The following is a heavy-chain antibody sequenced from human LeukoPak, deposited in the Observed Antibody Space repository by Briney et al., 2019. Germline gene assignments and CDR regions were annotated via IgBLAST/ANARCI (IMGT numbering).Heavy chain of an antibody. V-gene: IGHV4-30-4*08. CDR1: GGSISSGDYY. CDR3: ARITKLGILPLTFDY. J-gene: IGHJ4*02. D-gene: IGHD7-27*01. CDR2: IYYSGST. Sequence: PSETLSLTCTVSGGSISSGDYYWSWIRQPPGKGREWIGYIYYSGSTYYNPSLKSRVTISVDTSKNQFSLKLSSVTAADTAVYYCARITKLGILPLTFDYWGQGTLVTVSS.